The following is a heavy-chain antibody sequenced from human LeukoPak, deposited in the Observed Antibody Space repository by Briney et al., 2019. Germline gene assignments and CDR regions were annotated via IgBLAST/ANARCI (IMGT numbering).Heavy chain of an antibody. J-gene: IGHJ6*02. V-gene: IGHV3-74*01. CDR3: ARDNKFQKVVNYYGMDV. CDR2: INSDGSST. CDR1: GFTFSSYW. Sequence: GGSLRLSCATSGFTFSSYWMHWVRQAPGKGLVWVSRINSDGSSTSYADSVKGRFTISRDNAKNTLYLQMNSLRAEDTAVYYCARDNKFQKVVNYYGMDVWGQGTTVTVSS. D-gene: IGHD4-23*01.